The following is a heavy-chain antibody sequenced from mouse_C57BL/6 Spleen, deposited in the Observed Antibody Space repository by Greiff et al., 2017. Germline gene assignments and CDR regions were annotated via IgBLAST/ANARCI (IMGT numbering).Heavy chain of an antibody. D-gene: IGHD1-1*01. J-gene: IGHJ2*01. Sequence: VQLQQPGAELVKPGASVKLSCKASGYTFTSYWMNWVKQRPGQGLEWIGMIHPNSGSTNYNEKFKSKATLTVDKSSSTAYMQLSSLTSEDSAVYYCARRMTTVVDYWGQGATLTVSS. V-gene: IGHV1-64*01. CDR3: ARRMTTVVDY. CDR1: GYTFTSYW. CDR2: IHPNSGST.